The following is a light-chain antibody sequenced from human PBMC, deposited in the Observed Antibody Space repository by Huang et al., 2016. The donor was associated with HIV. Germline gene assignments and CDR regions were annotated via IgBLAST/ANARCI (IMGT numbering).Light chain of an antibody. J-gene: IGKJ3*01. CDR3: MQALQTPFT. CDR1: QSLLHSNGYMY. Sequence: DIVLTQSPVSLPVSPGEPASISCNSSQSLLHSNGYMYLDWYLQKPGQSPQLLIYLGSNRASGITDRFSGSGSGTNFTLKNTRVEAEDVGIYYCMQALQTPFTFGPGTTVDIK. V-gene: IGKV2-28*01. CDR2: LGS.